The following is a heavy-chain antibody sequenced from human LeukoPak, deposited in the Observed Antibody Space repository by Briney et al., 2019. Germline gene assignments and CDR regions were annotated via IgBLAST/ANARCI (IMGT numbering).Heavy chain of an antibody. Sequence: PGGSLRLSCAASGFTFSSYGMHWVRQAPGKGLEWVAVIWYDGSNKYYADSVKGRFTISRDNAKNSLYLQMNSLRAEDTAVYYCARVSCSSTSCLGSDYWGQGTLVTVSS. CDR2: IWYDGSNK. CDR1: GFTFSSYG. J-gene: IGHJ4*02. D-gene: IGHD2-2*01. CDR3: ARVSCSSTSCLGSDY. V-gene: IGHV3-33*01.